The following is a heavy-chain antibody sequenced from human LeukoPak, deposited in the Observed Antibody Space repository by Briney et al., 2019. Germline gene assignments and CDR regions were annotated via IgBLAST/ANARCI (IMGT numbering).Heavy chain of an antibody. Sequence: SETLSLTCTVSGGSISSSSYYWGWIRQPPGKGLEWIGSIYYSGSTYYNPSLKSRVTISVDTSKNQFSLKLSSVTAADTAVYYCARDPYYDSSGYGMDAFDIWGQGTMVTVSS. CDR2: IYYSGST. CDR3: ARDPYYDSSGYGMDAFDI. V-gene: IGHV4-39*07. D-gene: IGHD3-22*01. CDR1: GGSISSSSYY. J-gene: IGHJ3*02.